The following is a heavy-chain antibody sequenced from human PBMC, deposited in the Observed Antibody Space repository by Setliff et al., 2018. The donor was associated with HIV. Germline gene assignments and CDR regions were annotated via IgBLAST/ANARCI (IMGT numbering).Heavy chain of an antibody. V-gene: IGHV1-69*05. D-gene: IGHD3-3*01. CDR3: AREEYHDFWSGFSN. Sequence: SVKVSCKTSGGTFSSYAISWVRQAPGQGLEWMGRIIPIFGTANYAQKFQGSVTITRDTSASTAYMELISLRSEDTAVYYCAREEYHDFWSGFSNWGQGTLVTVSS. J-gene: IGHJ4*02. CDR1: GGTFSSYA. CDR2: IIPIFGTA.